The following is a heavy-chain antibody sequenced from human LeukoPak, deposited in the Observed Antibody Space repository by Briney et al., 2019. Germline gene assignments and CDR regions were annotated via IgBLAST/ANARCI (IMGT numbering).Heavy chain of an antibody. D-gene: IGHD3-9*01. CDR1: GYTFSGYY. J-gene: IGHJ6*03. CDR3: ARAGDNLTGYYKEYYMDV. Sequence: ASVKVSCKASGYTFSGYYMHWVRQAPGQGLEWMGWINPNTGGTKYAQRFQGRVTMTTDTSITTAYMDLSSLRSDDMAVYYCARAGDNLTGYYKEYYMDVWGKGTTVTVS. CDR2: INPNTGGT. V-gene: IGHV1-2*02.